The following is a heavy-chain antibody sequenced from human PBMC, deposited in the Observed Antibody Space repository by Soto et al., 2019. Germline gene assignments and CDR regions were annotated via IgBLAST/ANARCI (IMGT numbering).Heavy chain of an antibody. J-gene: IGHJ3*02. Sequence: GGSLRLSCAAYGLSVSSNYMTWVRQAPGKGLEWVSIIYRGGGTYHADTVKGRSIISRDDSRNTVYLQMNSLTGGDTAVYYCARRDDSETFDIWGQGTMVTVSS. D-gene: IGHD5-18*01. CDR3: ARRDDSETFDI. V-gene: IGHV3-53*01. CDR2: IYRGGGT. CDR1: GLSVSSNY.